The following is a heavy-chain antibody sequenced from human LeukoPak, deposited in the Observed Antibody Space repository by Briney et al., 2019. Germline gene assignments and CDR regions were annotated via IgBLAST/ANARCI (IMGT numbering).Heavy chain of an antibody. CDR1: GFTFSDHY. J-gene: IGHJ4*02. CDR3: ARAHYYFGSRHPYYFDS. CDR2: ISTGDTAI. D-gene: IGHD3-10*01. Sequence: GGSLRLFCAASGFTFSDHYMSWIRQAPGKGLEWISYISTGDTAIFYADSVKGRFTISRDNAKDSLYLQMSSLRAEDTAVYYCARAHYYFGSRHPYYFDSWGQGTLVTVSS. V-gene: IGHV3-11*01.